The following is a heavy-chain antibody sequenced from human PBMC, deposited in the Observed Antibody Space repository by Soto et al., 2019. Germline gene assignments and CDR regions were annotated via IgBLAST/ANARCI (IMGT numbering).Heavy chain of an antibody. CDR3: ASNEIGYCSGGSCTSFDY. J-gene: IGHJ4*02. D-gene: IGHD2-15*01. CDR2: INPSGGST. CDR1: GYTFTSYY. Sequence: ASVKVSCKASGYTFTSYYMHWVRQAPGQGLEWMGIINPSGGSTSYAQKFQGRVTMTRDTSTSTVYMELSSLRSEDTAVYYCASNEIGYCSGGSCTSFDYWGQGTLVTVSS. V-gene: IGHV1-46*03.